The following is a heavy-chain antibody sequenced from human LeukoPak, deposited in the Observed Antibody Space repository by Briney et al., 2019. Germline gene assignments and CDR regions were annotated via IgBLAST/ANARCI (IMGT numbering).Heavy chain of an antibody. D-gene: IGHD3-22*01. V-gene: IGHV3-33*01. J-gene: IGHJ4*02. Sequence: RPGGSLRLSCAASGFTFSSYGMHWVRQAPGKGLEWVAVIWYDGSNKYYGDSVKGRFTISRDNSKNTLYLQMNSLRAEDTAVYYCARGGGDYYDSSGYYWGQGTLVTVSS. CDR2: IWYDGSNK. CDR1: GFTFSSYG. CDR3: ARGGGDYYDSSGYY.